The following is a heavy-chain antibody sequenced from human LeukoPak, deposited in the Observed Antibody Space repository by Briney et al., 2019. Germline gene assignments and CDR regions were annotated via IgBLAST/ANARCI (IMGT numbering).Heavy chain of an antibody. Sequence: PSETLSLTCTVSGGSISSYYWSWIRQPPGTGLGWIGYIYYSGSTNYNPSLKSRVTISVDTSKNQFSLKLRSVTAADTAVYYCARDRNDFYYYYYMDVWGKGTTVTVSS. D-gene: IGHD3-3*01. CDR3: ARDRNDFYYYYYMDV. V-gene: IGHV4-59*12. CDR2: IYYSGST. CDR1: GGSISSYY. J-gene: IGHJ6*03.